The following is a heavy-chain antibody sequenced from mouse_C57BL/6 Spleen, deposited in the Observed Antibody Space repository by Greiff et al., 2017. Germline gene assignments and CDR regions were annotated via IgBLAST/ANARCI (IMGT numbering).Heavy chain of an antibody. J-gene: IGHJ3*01. D-gene: IGHD1-1*01. Sequence: QVQLQQPGAELVMPGASVQLSCKASGYTFTSYWMHWVKQRPGQGLEWIGEIDPSDSYTNYNQKFKGKSTLTVDKSSSTAYMQLSSLTSEDSAVYYCARGYYGSSPSGFAYWGQGTLVTVSA. CDR3: ARGYYGSSPSGFAY. CDR2: IDPSDSYT. V-gene: IGHV1-69*01. CDR1: GYTFTSYW.